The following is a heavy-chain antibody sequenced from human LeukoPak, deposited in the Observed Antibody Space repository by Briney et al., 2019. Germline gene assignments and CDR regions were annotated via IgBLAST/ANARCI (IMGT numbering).Heavy chain of an antibody. CDR2: ISGSGDST. J-gene: IGHJ4*02. V-gene: IGHV3-23*01. Sequence: GGSLRLSCAASGFTDSSYAMTWVRQAPGKGLEWVSAISGSGDSTYYADSVKGRFTISRDNSKNTLYLQMNSLRAEDTAIYYCAVTYYYDSSGYPIDYWGQGTLVTVSS. D-gene: IGHD3-22*01. CDR1: GFTDSSYA. CDR3: AVTYYYDSSGYPIDY.